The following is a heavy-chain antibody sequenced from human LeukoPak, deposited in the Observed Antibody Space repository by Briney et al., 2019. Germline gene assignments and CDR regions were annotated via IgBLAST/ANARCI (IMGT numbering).Heavy chain of an antibody. Sequence: PGGSLRLSCAASGFTFSSYSMNWVRQAPGKGLEWVSSISSSSSYIYYADSVKGRFTISRDNAKNSLYLQMNSLRAEDTAVYYCARHPDYYDSSALDYWGQGTLVTVSS. J-gene: IGHJ4*02. CDR1: GFTFSSYS. V-gene: IGHV3-21*01. CDR3: ARHPDYYDSSALDY. CDR2: ISSSSSYI. D-gene: IGHD3-22*01.